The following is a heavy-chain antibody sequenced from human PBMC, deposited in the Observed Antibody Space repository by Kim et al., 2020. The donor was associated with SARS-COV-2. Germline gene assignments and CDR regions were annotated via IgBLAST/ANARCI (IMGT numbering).Heavy chain of an antibody. J-gene: IGHJ6*02. CDR3: TTGPVTTFYYYYGMDV. Sequence: GGSLRLSCAASGFTFSNAWMSWVRQTPGKGLEWVGRIKSKTDGGTTDYAAPVKGRFTISRDDSKNTLYLQMNSLKTEDTAVYYCTTGPVTTFYYYYGMDVWGQGTTVTVSS. CDR2: IKSKTDGGTT. V-gene: IGHV3-15*01. CDR1: GFTFSNAW. D-gene: IGHD4-17*01.